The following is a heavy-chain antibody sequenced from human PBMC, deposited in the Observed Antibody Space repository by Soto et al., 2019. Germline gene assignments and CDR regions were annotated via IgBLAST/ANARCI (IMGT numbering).Heavy chain of an antibody. CDR2: VHDSWGS. V-gene: IGHV4-59*08. J-gene: IGHJ6*02. CDR3: ARQGVGALHGLVDV. Sequence: QVPLQESGPGLVKPSETLSLSCTVSGGSISNYYWSWFRQTPGKGLEWIGYVHDSWGSNYNPSLKSRVAISLDTSKSQFPLKLASVTATDTGVYYCARQGVGALHGLVDVWGQGTTVTVSS. D-gene: IGHD1-26*01. CDR1: GGSISNYY.